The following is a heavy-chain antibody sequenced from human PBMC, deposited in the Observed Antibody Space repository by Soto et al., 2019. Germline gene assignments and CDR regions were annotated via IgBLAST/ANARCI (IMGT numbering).Heavy chain of an antibody. V-gene: IGHV3-7*01. D-gene: IGHD1-26*01. Sequence: PGGSLRLSGAAGGCTFRSYWMSWVRQAPGKGLEWVANIKQDESEKYYVDSVRGRFTVSRDNAKNSLFLQMNSLRAEDTAVYYCARDHIVGATNFDYWGQGTLVTVSS. CDR3: ARDHIVGATNFDY. CDR2: IKQDESEK. J-gene: IGHJ4*02. CDR1: GCTFRSYW.